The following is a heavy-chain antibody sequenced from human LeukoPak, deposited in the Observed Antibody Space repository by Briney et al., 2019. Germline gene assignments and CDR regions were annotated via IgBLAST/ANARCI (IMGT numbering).Heavy chain of an antibody. CDR3: AKGCSSTNCPPDY. Sequence: GGSLRLSCAASGFTFDDYAMHWVRQAPGKGLEWVSGITWNSGSMAYADSVKGRFTISRDNAKNSLYLQMNSMRAGDTAFYYCAKGCSSTNCPPDYWGQGTLVTVSS. CDR2: ITWNSGSM. V-gene: IGHV3-9*01. J-gene: IGHJ4*02. CDR1: GFTFDDYA. D-gene: IGHD2-2*01.